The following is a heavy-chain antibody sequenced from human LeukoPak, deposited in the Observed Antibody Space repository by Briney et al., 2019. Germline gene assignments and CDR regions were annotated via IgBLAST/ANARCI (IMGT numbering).Heavy chain of an antibody. CDR1: GYTXXTYG. CDR3: ARDYGSGSYFDY. V-gene: IGHV1-18*01. J-gene: IGHJ4*02. CDR2: ISAYNGNT. Sequence: GYTXXTYGXXXVRQXPGXXLXXMGWISAYNGNTNYAQKFQGRVTMTTDTSTSTVYMELRSLRSDDTAVYYCARDYGSGSYFDYWGQGTLVTVSS. D-gene: IGHD3-10*01.